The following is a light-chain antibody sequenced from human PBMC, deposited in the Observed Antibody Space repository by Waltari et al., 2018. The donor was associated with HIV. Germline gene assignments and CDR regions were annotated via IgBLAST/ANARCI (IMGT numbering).Light chain of an antibody. V-gene: IGKV3D-7*01. CDR1: QSVSSSY. Sequence: EIVMTQSPAPLSLSQGERDTLSCRASQSVSSSYLSWYQQRPGQTPRLLIYGASTRATGIPARFSGSGSGTDFTLTISSLQPEDFAVYYCQQDYNLPWTFGQGTKVEIK. CDR3: QQDYNLPWT. J-gene: IGKJ1*01. CDR2: GAS.